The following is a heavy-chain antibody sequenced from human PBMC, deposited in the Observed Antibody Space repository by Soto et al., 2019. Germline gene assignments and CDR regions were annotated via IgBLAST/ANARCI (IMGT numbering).Heavy chain of an antibody. CDR3: AKDLGSGKPYYYYAMDV. Sequence: QGQLVESGGGVVQPGTSLRLSCEASGFIFSRYGMHWVRQAPGKGLEWVAVISYDGSNKYYAESVKGRFIISRDKSENTLYLQMNSLRAEDTAVYYCAKDLGSGKPYYYYAMDVWGHWTTVTVSS. CDR1: GFIFSRYG. D-gene: IGHD3-10*01. CDR2: ISYDGSNK. V-gene: IGHV3-30*18. J-gene: IGHJ6*02.